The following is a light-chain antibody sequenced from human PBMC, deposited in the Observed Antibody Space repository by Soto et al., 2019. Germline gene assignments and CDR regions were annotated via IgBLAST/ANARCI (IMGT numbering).Light chain of an antibody. CDR1: QSVTNSF. Sequence: EFVLTQSPGTLSLSPGERATLSCRASQSVTNSFLAWYQQKPGQAPRLLIYGASRRATGIPDRFTGSGSGTDFTLTISRLEPEDFAVYYCQQRSNWPLTFGGGTKVDIK. V-gene: IGKV3D-20*02. CDR2: GAS. CDR3: QQRSNWPLT. J-gene: IGKJ4*01.